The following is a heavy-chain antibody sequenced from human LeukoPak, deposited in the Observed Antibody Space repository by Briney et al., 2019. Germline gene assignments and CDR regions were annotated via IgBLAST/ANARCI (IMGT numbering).Heavy chain of an antibody. CDR3: ATGGVGGRFEVVINQAHAFDI. CDR1: GYTLTELS. Sequence: ASVKVSCKVSGYTLTELSMHWVRQAPGKGLEWMGGFDPEDGETIYAQKFQGRVTMTEDTSTDTAYMELSSLRSEDTAVYYCATGGVGGRFEVVINQAHAFDIGGQGTMVTVSS. V-gene: IGHV1-24*01. D-gene: IGHD3-3*01. J-gene: IGHJ3*02. CDR2: FDPEDGET.